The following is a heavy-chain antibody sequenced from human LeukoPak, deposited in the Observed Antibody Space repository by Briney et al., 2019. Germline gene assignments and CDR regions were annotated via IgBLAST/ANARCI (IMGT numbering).Heavy chain of an antibody. J-gene: IGHJ4*02. CDR3: ARRTSGRNGDY. CDR1: GFTFSSYA. D-gene: IGHD1-26*01. Sequence: GDSLRLSCAASGFTFSSYAMSWVRQAPGKGLEWVSAISGSGGSTYYADSVKGRFTISRDNSKNTLYLQMNSLRAEDTAVYYCARRTSGRNGDYWGQGTLVTVSS. CDR2: ISGSGGST. V-gene: IGHV3-23*01.